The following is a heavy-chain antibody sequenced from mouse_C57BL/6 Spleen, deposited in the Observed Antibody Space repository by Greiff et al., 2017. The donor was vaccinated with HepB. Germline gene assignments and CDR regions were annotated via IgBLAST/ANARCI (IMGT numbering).Heavy chain of an antibody. J-gene: IGHJ4*01. CDR1: GFTFSDYG. CDR3: ARGDGPFQDAMDY. CDR2: ISSGSSTI. V-gene: IGHV5-17*01. Sequence: EVKLQESGGGLVKPGGSLKLSCAASGFTFSDYGMHWVRQAPEKGLEWVAYISSGSSTIYYADTVKGRFTISRDNAKNTLFLQMTSLRSEDTAMYYCARGDGPFQDAMDYWGQGTSVTVSS. D-gene: IGHD2-3*01.